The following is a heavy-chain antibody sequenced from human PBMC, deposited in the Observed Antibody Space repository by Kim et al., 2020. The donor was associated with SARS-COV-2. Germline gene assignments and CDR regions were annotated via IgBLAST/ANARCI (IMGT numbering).Heavy chain of an antibody. CDR2: ISYDGSNK. Sequence: GGSLRLSCAASGFTFSSYAMHWVRQAPGKGLEWVAVISYDGSNKYYADSVKGRFTISRDNSKNTLYLQMNSLRAEDTAVYYCARDPNKEFGELLYYYYYYGMDVWGQGTTVTVSS. CDR1: GFTFSSYA. J-gene: IGHJ6*02. V-gene: IGHV3-30*04. D-gene: IGHD3-10*01. CDR3: ARDPNKEFGELLYYYYYYGMDV.